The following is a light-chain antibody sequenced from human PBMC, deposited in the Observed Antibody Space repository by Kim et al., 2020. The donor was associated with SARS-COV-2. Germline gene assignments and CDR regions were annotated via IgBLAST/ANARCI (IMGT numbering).Light chain of an antibody. CDR1: QSISNY. J-gene: IGKJ2*01. Sequence: IQMTQSPSSLSASVGDRVSITCLASQSISNYVNWYQQKPGKAPKLLIYTASSLQSGVPSRFRGSGSGTDFTLTISSLQPEDFATYFCQQSFSPPYTFGQETKLEI. CDR3: QQSFSPPYT. V-gene: IGKV1-39*01. CDR2: TAS.